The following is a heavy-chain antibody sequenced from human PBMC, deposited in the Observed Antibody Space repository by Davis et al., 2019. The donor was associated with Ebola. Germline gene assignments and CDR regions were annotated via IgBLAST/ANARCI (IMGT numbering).Heavy chain of an antibody. CDR3: ARGIRGGSHFDY. CDR1: GGSISSGGYY. CDR2: IYYSGST. Sequence: SETLSLTCTVSGGSISSGGYYWSWIRQHPGKGLEWIGYIYYSGSTYYNPSLKSRVTISVDTSKNQFSLKLSSVTAADTAVYYCARGIRGGSHFDYWGQGTLVTVSS. D-gene: IGHD2-15*01. J-gene: IGHJ4*02. V-gene: IGHV4-31*03.